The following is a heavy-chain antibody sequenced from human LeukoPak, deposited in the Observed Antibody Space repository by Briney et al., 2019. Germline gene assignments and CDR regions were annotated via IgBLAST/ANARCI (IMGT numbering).Heavy chain of an antibody. J-gene: IGHJ4*02. CDR3: ARDRGTWNDDGFDY. Sequence: SETLSLTCTVSGGSISSYYWSWIRQPPGKGLEWVGYIYYSGSTNYNPSLKSRVTMSVDTSKNQFSLKLSSVTAADTAVYYCARDRGTWNDDGFDYWGQGTLVTVSS. V-gene: IGHV4-59*12. CDR1: GGSISSYY. D-gene: IGHD1-1*01. CDR2: IYYSGST.